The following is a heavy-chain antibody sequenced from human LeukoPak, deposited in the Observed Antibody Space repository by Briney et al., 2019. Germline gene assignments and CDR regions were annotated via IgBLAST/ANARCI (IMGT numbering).Heavy chain of an antibody. J-gene: IGHJ6*02. CDR2: ISGTGSST. CDR1: GFTFSSYA. Sequence: GGSLRLSCAASGFTFSSYAMSWVRQAPGKGLEWVSGISGTGSSTYYADSVKGRFTISRDNSKNTLYLQMNSLRAEDTAVYYCAKAMKGYCSGGSCYSAYYYGMDVWGQGTTVTVSS. D-gene: IGHD2-15*01. CDR3: AKAMKGYCSGGSCYSAYYYGMDV. V-gene: IGHV3-23*01.